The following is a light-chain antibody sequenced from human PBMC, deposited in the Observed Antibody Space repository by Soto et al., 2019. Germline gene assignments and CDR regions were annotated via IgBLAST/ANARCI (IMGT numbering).Light chain of an antibody. CDR1: SSNIGNNY. Sequence: QSALTQPPSVFAAPGQKVTISCSGSSSNIGNNYVSWYQQLPGTAPKLLIYDSNKRPSGIPDRFSGSKSGTSATLGITGLQTGDEADYYCGTWDSSLSAVVFGGGTQLTVL. CDR3: GTWDSSLSAVV. J-gene: IGLJ2*01. CDR2: DSN. V-gene: IGLV1-51*01.